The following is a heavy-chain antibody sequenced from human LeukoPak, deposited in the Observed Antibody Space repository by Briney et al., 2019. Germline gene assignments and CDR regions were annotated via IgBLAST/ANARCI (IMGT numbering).Heavy chain of an antibody. D-gene: IGHD6-19*01. CDR2: VNPYGTS. Sequence: SETLSLTCSVSGGSTNYYFWSWIRQSAGKGLEWIGRVNPYGTSNYNPSLKSRVTMSVDTSKNLVSLRLTSLTAADTAVYYCARDRRPRAVAGAYISYGMDVWGQGTTVTVSS. CDR1: GGSTNYYF. CDR3: ARDRRPRAVAGAYISYGMDV. J-gene: IGHJ6*02. V-gene: IGHV4-4*07.